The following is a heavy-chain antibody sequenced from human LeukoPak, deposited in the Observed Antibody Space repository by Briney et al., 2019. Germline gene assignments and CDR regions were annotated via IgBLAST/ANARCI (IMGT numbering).Heavy chain of an antibody. V-gene: IGHV3-48*03. Sequence: LPGGSLRLSCAASGFTFSSYEMNWVRQAPGKGLEWVSYISSSGSTIYYADSVKGRFTISRDNAKNSLYLQMNSLRAEDTAVYYCARDQGSGINYYYYYMDVWGKGTTVTVSS. J-gene: IGHJ6*03. CDR1: GFTFSSYE. CDR3: ARDQGSGINYYYYYMDV. CDR2: ISSSGSTI. D-gene: IGHD3-10*01.